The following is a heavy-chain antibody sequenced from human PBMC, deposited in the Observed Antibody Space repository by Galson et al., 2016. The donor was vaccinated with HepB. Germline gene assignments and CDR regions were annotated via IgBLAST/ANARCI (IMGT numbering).Heavy chain of an antibody. J-gene: IGHJ4*02. V-gene: IGHV4-39*01. D-gene: IGHD4-17*01. CDR1: GDSINTADSY. CDR2: VYNTERT. CDR3: ARQPDYGDYHFFDQ. Sequence: SETLSLTFTVSGDSINTADSYWRWMRQSPGKGLAWIGSVYNTERTLFNPSPKRRVTISANISKNQMSLKVASVTAADTAIYFCARQPDYGDYHFFDQWGQGTLVTVSS.